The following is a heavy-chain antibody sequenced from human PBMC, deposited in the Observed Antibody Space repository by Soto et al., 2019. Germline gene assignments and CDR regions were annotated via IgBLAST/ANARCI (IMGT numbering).Heavy chain of an antibody. CDR3: ARSIAAAGTPFDY. J-gene: IGHJ4*02. V-gene: IGHV3-30*14. CDR2: ISYDGSNK. D-gene: IGHD6-13*01. CDR1: GFTFSSYA. Sequence: QVQLVESGGGVVQPGRSLRLSCAASGFTFSSYAMHWVRQAPGKGLEWVAVISYDGSNKYYADSVKGRFTISRDNSKNTLYLQINSLRAEDTAVYYCARSIAAAGTPFDYWGQGTLVTVSS.